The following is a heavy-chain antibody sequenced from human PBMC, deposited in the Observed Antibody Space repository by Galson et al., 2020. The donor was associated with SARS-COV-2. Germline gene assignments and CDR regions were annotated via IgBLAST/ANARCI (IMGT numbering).Heavy chain of an antibody. D-gene: IGHD6-19*01. V-gene: IGHV3-30*01. CDR1: GFTFSSYA. Sequence: GGSLRLSCAASGFTFSSYAMHWVRQAPGKGLEWVAVISYDGSNKYYADSVKGRFTISRDNSKNTLYLQMNSLRAEDTAVYYCAREDSSGWYCVDYWGQVTLVTVSS. J-gene: IGHJ4*02. CDR3: AREDSSGWYCVDY. CDR2: ISYDGSNK.